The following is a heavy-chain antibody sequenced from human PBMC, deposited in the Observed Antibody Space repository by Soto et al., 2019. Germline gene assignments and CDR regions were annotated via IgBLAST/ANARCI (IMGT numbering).Heavy chain of an antibody. J-gene: IGHJ4*02. V-gene: IGHV4-39*01. CDR1: GDSISSSNYY. CDR2: IYYSGST. CDR3: ASYHGSESFYYNGIDY. Sequence: SETLSLTCTVSGDSISSSNYYWGWIRQPPGKGLEWIGSIYYSGSTYYNPSLKSRVTISVDTSKNQFSLKLNSVTAAETAVYYCASYHGSESFYYNGIDYWGQGTLVAVSS. D-gene: IGHD3-10*01.